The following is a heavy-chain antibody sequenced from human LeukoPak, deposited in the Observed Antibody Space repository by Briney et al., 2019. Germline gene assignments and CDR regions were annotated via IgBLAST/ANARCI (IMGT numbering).Heavy chain of an antibody. CDR2: INHSGST. CDR1: GGSFSGYY. Sequence: SQTLSLTCAVYGGSFSGYYWSWIRQPPGKGLEWIGEINHSGSTNYNPSLKSRVTISVDTSKNQFSLKLSSVTAADTAVYYCANLDYYGMDVWGQGTTVTVSS. CDR3: ANLDYYGMDV. D-gene: IGHD1-1*01. V-gene: IGHV4-34*01. J-gene: IGHJ6*02.